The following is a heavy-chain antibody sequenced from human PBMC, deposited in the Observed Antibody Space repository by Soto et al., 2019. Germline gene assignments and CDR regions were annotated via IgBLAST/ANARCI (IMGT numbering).Heavy chain of an antibody. CDR1: GFTFSASD. J-gene: IGHJ4*02. D-gene: IGHD2-15*01. V-gene: IGHV3-13*01. CDR3: AKSPLGYCSGGSCYPPHYFDY. CDR2: IGTLHDT. Sequence: GSLRLSCAASGFTFSASDMHWVRQATGKGLEWVAAIGTLHDTYYPDSVKGRFTISRENAKNTLYLQMNSLRAEDTAVYYCAKSPLGYCSGGSCYPPHYFDYWGQGTLVTVSS.